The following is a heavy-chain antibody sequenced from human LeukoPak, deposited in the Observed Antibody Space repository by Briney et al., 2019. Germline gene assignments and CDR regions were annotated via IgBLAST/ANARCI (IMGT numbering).Heavy chain of an antibody. CDR3: ARLGVHDFWSGYYADYYYYYMDV. D-gene: IGHD3-3*01. V-gene: IGHV1-69*13. J-gene: IGHJ6*03. CDR1: GGTFSSYA. Sequence: SVKVSCKASGGTFSSYAISWVRQAPGQGLEWMGGIIPIFGTANYAQKFQGRVTITADESTSTAYMELSSLRSEDTAVYYCARLGVHDFWSGYYADYYYYYMDVWGKGTTVTVSS. CDR2: IIPIFGTA.